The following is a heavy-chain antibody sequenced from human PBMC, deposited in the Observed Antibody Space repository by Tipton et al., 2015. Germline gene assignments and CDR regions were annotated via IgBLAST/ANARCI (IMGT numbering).Heavy chain of an antibody. CDR3: ARDQNPAGRYTGMDV. CDR2: TYYRSKWYT. CDR1: GDSVSSNTAT. J-gene: IGHJ6*02. D-gene: IGHD2-2*02. Sequence: PGLVKPSQTLSPTCAISGDSVSSNTATWNWIRQSPSRGLEWLGRTYYRSKWYTNYAVSVKGRIRIDPDTSKNHFSLHLNSVTPEDTGVFYCARDQNPAGRYTGMDVWGQGTTVTVSS. V-gene: IGHV6-1*01.